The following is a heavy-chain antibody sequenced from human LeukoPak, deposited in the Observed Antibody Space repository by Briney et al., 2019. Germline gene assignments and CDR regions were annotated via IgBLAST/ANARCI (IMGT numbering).Heavy chain of an antibody. V-gene: IGHV1-8*01. Sequence: ASVKVSCKASGYTFTSYDINWVRQATGQGLEWMGWMNPNSGNTGYAQKFQGRVTMTRNTSISTAYMELSSLRSEDTAVYYCARARLSRYRFDPWGQGTLVTVSS. CDR1: GYTFTSYD. D-gene: IGHD1-14*01. CDR2: MNPNSGNT. CDR3: ARARLSRYRFDP. J-gene: IGHJ5*02.